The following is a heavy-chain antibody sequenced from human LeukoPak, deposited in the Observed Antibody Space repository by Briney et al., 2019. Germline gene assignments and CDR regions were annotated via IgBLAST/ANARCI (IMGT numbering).Heavy chain of an antibody. Sequence: GGSLRLSCAASGFIFSSHAMHWIRQSPGKGLEYVSAISSNGGDTYYANFVKGRFTISRDNSKNTLYLQMGSLRADDMAVYYCARATWIQRWKLFDYWGQGTLVTVSS. D-gene: IGHD5-18*01. CDR2: ISSNGGDT. J-gene: IGHJ4*02. CDR1: GFIFSSHA. CDR3: ARATWIQRWKLFDY. V-gene: IGHV3-64*01.